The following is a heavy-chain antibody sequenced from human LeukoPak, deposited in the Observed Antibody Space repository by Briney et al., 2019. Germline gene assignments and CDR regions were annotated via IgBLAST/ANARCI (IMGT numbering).Heavy chain of an antibody. J-gene: IGHJ4*02. Sequence: PGGSLRLSCAASGFTFSSYAMSWVRQAPGKGLEWVSAISGSGGSTYYADSVKGRFTISRDNSKNTVYLQMNSLRAGDTALYYCAREATSSSGWYIDYWGQGTLVTVSS. CDR1: GFTFSSYA. CDR3: AREATSSSGWYIDY. CDR2: ISGSGGST. V-gene: IGHV3-23*01. D-gene: IGHD6-25*01.